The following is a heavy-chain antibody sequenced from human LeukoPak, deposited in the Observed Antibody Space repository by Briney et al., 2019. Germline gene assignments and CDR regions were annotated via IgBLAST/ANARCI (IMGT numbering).Heavy chain of an antibody. J-gene: IGHJ4*02. D-gene: IGHD6-19*01. CDR3: ARYWKSVAGAIDY. V-gene: IGHV4-39*01. CDR1: GGSISSSSYY. Sequence: SETLSLTCTVSGGSISSSSYYWGWIRQPPGKGLEWIGSIYYSGSTYYNPSLKSRVTISVDTSKNQFSLKLSSVTAADTAVYYCARYWKSVAGAIDYWGQGTLVTVSS. CDR2: IYYSGST.